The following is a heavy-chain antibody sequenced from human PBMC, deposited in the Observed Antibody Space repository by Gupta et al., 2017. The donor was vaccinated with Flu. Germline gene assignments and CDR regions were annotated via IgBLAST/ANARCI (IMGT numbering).Heavy chain of an antibody. CDR2: IYYSGRT. Sequence: QVQLPESVPVLVTPSETLSLTCPVSGGSISSSYWSWIRQPPGKGLEWIGYIYYSGRTNYNPSLKSRVTIAVETSKNQFSRKLGSVTAADTAVYYCARAYSRGYIPNDYWGQGTLVTVSS. CDR1: GGSISSSY. J-gene: IGHJ4*02. V-gene: IGHV4-59*01. CDR3: ARAYSRGYIPNDY. D-gene: IGHD3-22*01.